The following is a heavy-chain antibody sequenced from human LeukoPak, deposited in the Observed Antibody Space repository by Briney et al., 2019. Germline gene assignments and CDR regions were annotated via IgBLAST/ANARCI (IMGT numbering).Heavy chain of an antibody. CDR1: GGSISSGSYY. V-gene: IGHV4-39*01. J-gene: IGHJ4*02. Sequence: SETLSLTCTVSGGSISSGSYYWGWIRQPPGKGLEWIGSIYYSGSTYYNPSLKSRVTISVDTSKNQFSLKLSSVTAADTAVYYCARMDDILTGGSDYWGQGTLVTVSS. CDR2: IYYSGST. D-gene: IGHD3-9*01. CDR3: ARMDDILTGGSDY.